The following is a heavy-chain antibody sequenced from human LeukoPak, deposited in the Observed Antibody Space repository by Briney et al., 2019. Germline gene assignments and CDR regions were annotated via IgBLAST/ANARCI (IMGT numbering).Heavy chain of an antibody. CDR3: TTDSLPFSQQLVLLHY. CDR2: IKSKTDGGTT. J-gene: IGHJ4*02. V-gene: IGHV3-15*01. D-gene: IGHD6-13*01. Sequence: GGSLRLSCAASGFTFSNAWMSWVRQAPGKGLEWVGRIKSKTDGGTTDYAAPVKGRFTISRDDSKNTLYLQMNSLKTEDTAVYYCTTDSLPFSQQLVLLHYWGQGTLVTVSS. CDR1: GFTFSNAW.